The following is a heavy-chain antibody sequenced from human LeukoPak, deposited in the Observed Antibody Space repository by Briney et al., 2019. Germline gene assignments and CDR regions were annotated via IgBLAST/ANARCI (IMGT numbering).Heavy chain of an antibody. CDR1: GYTFTSYY. Sequence: ASVKVSCKASGYTFTSYYMHWVRQAPGQGLEWMGIVNPSGGSTSYAQKFQGRVTMTGDTSTSTVYMELSSLRSEDTAVYYCARFKRVGSSGWPLDYWGQGTLVTVSS. CDR3: ARFKRVGSSGWPLDY. V-gene: IGHV1-46*01. D-gene: IGHD6-19*01. J-gene: IGHJ4*02. CDR2: VNPSGGST.